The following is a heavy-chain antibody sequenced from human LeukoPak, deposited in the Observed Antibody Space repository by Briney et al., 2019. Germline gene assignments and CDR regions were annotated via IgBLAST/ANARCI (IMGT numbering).Heavy chain of an antibody. CDR2: IFYSGTT. D-gene: IGHD6-13*01. CDR3: ARGGSAAKSYFDS. J-gene: IGHJ4*02. Sequence: SETLSLTCTVSNDSISPLYWGWIRQPPGKGLEFIGYIFYSGTTIFNPSLKSRVTLSVDTSKNQFPLRLNSVTAADTAVYYCARGGSAAKSYFDSWGQGTLVTVSS. CDR1: NDSISPLY. V-gene: IGHV4-59*11.